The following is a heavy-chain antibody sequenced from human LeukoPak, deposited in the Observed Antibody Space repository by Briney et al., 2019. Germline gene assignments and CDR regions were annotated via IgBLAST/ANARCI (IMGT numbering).Heavy chain of an antibody. J-gene: IGHJ4*02. V-gene: IGHV1-46*03. CDR2: INPSGGST. D-gene: IGHD3-22*01. CDR3: ARDYYDSSGYHWGGFDY. Sequence: ASVKVSCKASGYTFTSYYMHWVRQAPGQGLEWMGIINPSGGSTSYAQKFQGRVTMTRDTSTSTVYMELSSLRSEDTAVYYCARDYYDSSGYHWGGFDYWGQGTLVTVSS. CDR1: GYTFTSYY.